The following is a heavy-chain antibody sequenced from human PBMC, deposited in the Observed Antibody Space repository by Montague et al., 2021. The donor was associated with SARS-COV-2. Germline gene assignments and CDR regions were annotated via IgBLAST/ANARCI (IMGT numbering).Heavy chain of an antibody. V-gene: IGHV4-59*01. J-gene: IGHJ4*02. CDR3: ARAPIYRSSWYAYFDY. Sequence: SETLSLTCTVSGDSMNNYYWSWIRQPPGKGLEWIGYINYSGSTHXNPSRRSRVTLSKDTSKNQFSLRLTSVTAADTAMYFCARAPIYRSSWYAYFDYWGQGTLVTVSS. D-gene: IGHD6-13*01. CDR2: INYSGST. CDR1: GDSMNNYY.